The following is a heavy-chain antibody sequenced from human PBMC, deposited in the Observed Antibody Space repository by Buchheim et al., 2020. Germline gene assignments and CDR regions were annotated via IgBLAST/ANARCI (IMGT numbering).Heavy chain of an antibody. J-gene: IGHJ4*02. Sequence: QVQLQESGPGLVKPSQTLSLTCTVSGGSISGGDYFWSWIRQHPGKGLEWIGYTYYSGRSYYNPSLQSRVTISVHTSEHQFSLWLNSVTAADTAVYYCARHPNYSSGSCFDYWGQGTL. V-gene: IGHV4-31*03. CDR2: TYYSGRS. CDR1: GGSISGGDYF. D-gene: IGHD3-10*01. CDR3: ARHPNYSSGSCFDY.